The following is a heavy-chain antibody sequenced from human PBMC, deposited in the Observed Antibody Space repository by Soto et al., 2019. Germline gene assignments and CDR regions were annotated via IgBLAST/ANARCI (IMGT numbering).Heavy chain of an antibody. J-gene: IGHJ4*02. Sequence: QVHLVQSRAEVKRAGASVTVSCKASGYTFSGYYIHWVRQAPRQGLQWMGCINPKSGDRRYAQMLRGWVCMTRDTSISTAYMEVSWLNSDDTAVYFCARGAEVVIELAAVGQWGQGTLVTVSA. D-gene: IGHD2-8*02. CDR3: ARGAEVVIELAAVGQ. CDR1: GYTFSGYY. CDR2: INPKSGDR. V-gene: IGHV1-2*04.